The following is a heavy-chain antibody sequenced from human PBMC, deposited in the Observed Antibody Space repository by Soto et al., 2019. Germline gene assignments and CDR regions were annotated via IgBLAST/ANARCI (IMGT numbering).Heavy chain of an antibody. D-gene: IGHD6-19*01. CDR3: AKDMHSSGWSQYYYYYGMDV. CDR2: ISWDGGST. CDR1: GFTFDDYT. V-gene: IGHV3-43*01. Sequence: GGSLRLSCAASGFTFDDYTMHWVRQAPGKGLEWVSLISWDGGSTYYADSVKGRFTISRDNSKNSLYLQMNSLRTEDTTLYYCAKDMHSSGWSQYYYYYGMDVWGQGTTVTVSS. J-gene: IGHJ6*02.